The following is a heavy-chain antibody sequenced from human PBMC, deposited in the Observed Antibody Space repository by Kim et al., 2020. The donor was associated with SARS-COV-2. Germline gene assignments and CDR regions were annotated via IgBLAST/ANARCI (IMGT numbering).Heavy chain of an antibody. D-gene: IGHD2-8*01. Sequence: GGSLRLSCAASGFTFSSYGMHWVRQAPGKGLEWVAVISYDGSNKYYADSVKGRFTISRDNSKNTLYLQMNSLRAEDTAVYYCARDGKVSYGMDVWGQGTT. J-gene: IGHJ6*02. CDR3: ARDGKVSYGMDV. CDR2: ISYDGSNK. V-gene: IGHV3-33*05. CDR1: GFTFSSYG.